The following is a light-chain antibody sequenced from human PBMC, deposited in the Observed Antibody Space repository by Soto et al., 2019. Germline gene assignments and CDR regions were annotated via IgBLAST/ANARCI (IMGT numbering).Light chain of an antibody. CDR3: QHRTNWPPALT. J-gene: IGKJ4*01. V-gene: IGKV3-11*01. Sequence: IVFTQSPSTLSLSPGERATLSCRASQSVNNFLAWYQQKPGQAPRLLIYDTSIRATDIPARFSGSGSGTDFTLTISSLEPEDFAVHYCQHRTNWPPALTFAGGTKVDIK. CDR1: QSVNNF. CDR2: DTS.